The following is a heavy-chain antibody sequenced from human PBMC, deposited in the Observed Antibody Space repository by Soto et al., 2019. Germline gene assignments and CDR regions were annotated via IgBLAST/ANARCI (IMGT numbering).Heavy chain of an antibody. J-gene: IGHJ4*02. CDR2: INPSGGGT. V-gene: IGHV1-46*01. CDR1: GYTFTSYY. CDR3: AREFLYYYDSSGRTFFDY. D-gene: IGHD3-22*01. Sequence: ASVKVSCKASGYTFTSYYMHWVRQAPGQGLEWMGIINPSGGGTSYAQKFQGRVTMTRDTSTSTVYMELSSLRSEDTAVYYCAREFLYYYDSSGRTFFDYWGQGTLVTASS.